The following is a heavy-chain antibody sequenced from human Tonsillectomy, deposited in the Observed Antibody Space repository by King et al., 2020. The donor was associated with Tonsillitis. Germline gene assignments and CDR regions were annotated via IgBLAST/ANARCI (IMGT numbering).Heavy chain of an antibody. CDR3: AREGGIYYDFWSHPRAQKALEY. J-gene: IGHJ4*02. D-gene: IGHD3-3*01. V-gene: IGHV1-2*02. Sequence: GQLVQSGAEVKKPGASVKVSCKASGYTFTDYYIHWVRQAPGQGLEWMGWINPNSGGANYAQRFQGRVTMPTDTSINVAYVELSRLTSDDTAVYYCAREGGIYYDFWSHPRAQKALEYWGQGTLVTVSP. CDR1: GYTFTDYY. CDR2: INPNSGGA.